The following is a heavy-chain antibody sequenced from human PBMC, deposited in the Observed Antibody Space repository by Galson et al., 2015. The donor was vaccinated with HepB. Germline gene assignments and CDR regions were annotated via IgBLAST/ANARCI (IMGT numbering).Heavy chain of an antibody. CDR1: GFTFSSYA. V-gene: IGHV3-30-3*01. CDR3: ATSPKQYDVLRYFDWLLGPIDY. Sequence: SLRLSCAASGFTFSSYAMHWVRQAPGKGLEWVAVISYDGSNKYYADSVKGRFTISRDNSKNTLYLQMNSLRAEDTAVYYCATSPKQYDVLRYFDWLLGPIDYWGQGTLVTVSS. CDR2: ISYDGSNK. D-gene: IGHD3-9*01. J-gene: IGHJ4*02.